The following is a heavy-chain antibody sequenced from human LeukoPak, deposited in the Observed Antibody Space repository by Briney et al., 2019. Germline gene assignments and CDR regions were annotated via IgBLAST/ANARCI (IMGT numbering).Heavy chain of an antibody. V-gene: IGHV3-23*01. CDR1: GFTVSSNY. Sequence: TGGSLRLSCAASGFTVSSNYMSWVRQAPGKGLEWVSAISGSGGSTYYADSVKGRFTISRDNSKNTLYLQMNSLRAEDTAVYYCAKDSSGYYYDYWGQGTLVTVSS. D-gene: IGHD3-22*01. J-gene: IGHJ4*02. CDR2: ISGSGGST. CDR3: AKDSSGYYYDY.